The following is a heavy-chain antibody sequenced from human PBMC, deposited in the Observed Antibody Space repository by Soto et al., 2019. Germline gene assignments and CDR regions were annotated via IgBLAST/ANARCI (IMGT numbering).Heavy chain of an antibody. CDR2: IYQSGST. CDR1: GGSFSSGGYS. Sequence: QLQLQESGPGLVKPSQTLSLTCPVPGGSFSSGGYSWSWIRQPPGKGLEWFGYIYQSGSTYYNPSLKSRVTISVDRSKNQFSLKLTSVPAADTAVYYCARVPSPWGQGTLVTVSS. CDR3: ARVPSP. V-gene: IGHV4-30-2*01. J-gene: IGHJ5*02.